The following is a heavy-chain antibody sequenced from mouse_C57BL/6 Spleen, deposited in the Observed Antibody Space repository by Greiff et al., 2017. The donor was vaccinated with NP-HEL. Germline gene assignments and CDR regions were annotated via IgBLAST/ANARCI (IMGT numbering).Heavy chain of an antibody. D-gene: IGHD2-4*01. CDR1: GFTFKSYC. V-gene: IGHV1-81*01. CDR3: ASPSESDYDYDQFAY. Sequence: VQLQQSGAELARPGASVKLSCKASGFTFKSYCISWVKQRPGQGLEWIGEIYPRNGNTYYDEKFKGKATMTADKSSSTAYMQLRSLTSEDTAVYFCASPSESDYDYDQFAYWGQGTLVTVSA. CDR2: IYPRNGNT. J-gene: IGHJ3*01.